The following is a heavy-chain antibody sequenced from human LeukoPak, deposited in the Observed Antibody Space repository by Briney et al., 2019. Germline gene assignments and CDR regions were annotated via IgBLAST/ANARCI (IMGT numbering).Heavy chain of an antibody. Sequence: ASVKVSCKASGYTFTGYYMHWVRQAPGQGLEWMGRIIPILGIANYAQKFQGRVTITADKSTSTAYMELTSLRSEDTAVYYCARDGVMTTVTTFDYWGQGTLVTVS. D-gene: IGHD4-17*01. J-gene: IGHJ4*02. CDR3: ARDGVMTTVTTFDY. V-gene: IGHV1-69*04. CDR2: IIPILGIA. CDR1: GYTFTGYY.